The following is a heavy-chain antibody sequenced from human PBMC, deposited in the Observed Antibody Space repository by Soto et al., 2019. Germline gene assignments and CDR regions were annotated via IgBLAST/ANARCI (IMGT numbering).Heavy chain of an antibody. CDR3: ARENGYGSGSQYYYYGMDV. J-gene: IGHJ6*02. CDR1: GFTLSTYW. CDR2: IKQDGSQK. D-gene: IGHD3-10*01. Sequence: GGSLRLSCAASGFTLSTYWMTWVRQAPGKGLEWVANIKQDGSQKYYVDSVKGRFTISRDNAKNSLYLQMNSLRAEDTAVYYCARENGYGSGSQYYYYGMDVWGQGTTVTVS. V-gene: IGHV3-7*03.